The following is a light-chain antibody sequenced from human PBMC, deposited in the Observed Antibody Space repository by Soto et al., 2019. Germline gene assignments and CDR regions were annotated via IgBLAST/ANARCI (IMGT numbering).Light chain of an antibody. Sequence: DIQMTQSPSSLSASVGDRVTITCQASQDIHQYLNWYQQKPGKPPNLLIYGASTLETGVPSRFSGSGSGTYFTFTIITLQPEDIATYYCQQHEDFPLTFGPGTTVDI. V-gene: IGKV1-33*01. CDR1: QDIHQY. J-gene: IGKJ3*01. CDR2: GAS. CDR3: QQHEDFPLT.